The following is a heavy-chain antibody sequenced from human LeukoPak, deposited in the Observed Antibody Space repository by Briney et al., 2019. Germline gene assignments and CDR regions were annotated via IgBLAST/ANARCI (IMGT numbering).Heavy chain of an antibody. D-gene: IGHD3-22*01. V-gene: IGHV3-30*03. Sequence: GGSLRLSCAASGFTFSSYGMHWVRQAPGKGLEWVAVISYDGSNKYYADSVKGRFTISRDNSKNTLYLQMNSLRAEDAAVYYCARAHQSSLYYYDSSGYYFYLGYWGQGTLVTVSS. CDR1: GFTFSSYG. CDR3: ARAHQSSLYYYDSSGYYFYLGY. CDR2: ISYDGSNK. J-gene: IGHJ4*02.